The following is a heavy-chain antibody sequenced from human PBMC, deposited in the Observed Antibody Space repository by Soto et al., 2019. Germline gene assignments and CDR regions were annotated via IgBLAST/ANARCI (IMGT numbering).Heavy chain of an antibody. D-gene: IGHD5-18*01. Sequence: GGSLRLSCAASGFTSSSYAMSWVRQAPGKGLEWVSAISGSGGSTYDADSVKGRFTISRDNSKNTLYLQMNSLRAEDTAVYYCAKDLYSYGYASLDYWGQGTLVTVSS. CDR2: ISGSGGST. CDR3: AKDLYSYGYASLDY. V-gene: IGHV3-23*01. J-gene: IGHJ4*02. CDR1: GFTSSSYA.